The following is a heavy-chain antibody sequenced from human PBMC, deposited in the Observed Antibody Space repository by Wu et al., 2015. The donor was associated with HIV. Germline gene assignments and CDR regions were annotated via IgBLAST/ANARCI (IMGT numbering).Heavy chain of an antibody. CDR1: GYTFTGYY. J-gene: IGHJ6*02. V-gene: IGHV1-2*02. D-gene: IGHD2-15*01. CDR3: AGVNYCSGGSCYSGDYYGMDV. Sequence: QVQLVQSGAEVKKPGASVKVSCKASGYTFTGYYMHWVRQAPGQGLEWMGWINPNSGGTNYAQKFQGRVTMTRDTSISTAYMELSRLRSDDTAVYYCAGVNYCSGGSCYSGDYYGMDVVGPRDHGPPSP. CDR2: INPNSGGT.